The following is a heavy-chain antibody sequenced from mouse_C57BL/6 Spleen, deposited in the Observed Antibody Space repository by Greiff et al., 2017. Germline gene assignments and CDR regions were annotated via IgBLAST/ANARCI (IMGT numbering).Heavy chain of an antibody. CDR1: GFTFSSYA. CDR2: ISDGGSYT. J-gene: IGHJ1*03. Sequence: EVKVVESGGGLVKPGGSLKLSCAASGFTFSSYAMSWVRQTPEKRLEWVATISDGGSYTYYPANVKGRFTISRDNAKNNLYLQMSHLKSEDTAMYYCARDPYGSSPNWYFDVWGTGTTVTVSS. D-gene: IGHD1-1*01. V-gene: IGHV5-4*01. CDR3: ARDPYGSSPNWYFDV.